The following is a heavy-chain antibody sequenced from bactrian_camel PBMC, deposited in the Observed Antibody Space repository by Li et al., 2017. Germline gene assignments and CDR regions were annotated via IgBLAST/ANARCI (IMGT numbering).Heavy chain of an antibody. J-gene: IGHJ6*01. CDR2: IYSDGSNT. CDR1: GFTFSNSW. V-gene: IGHV3S6*01. CDR3: AAEGPSWDSDSCVNSEIGY. Sequence: VQLVESGGGLVQPGGSLRLSCAGSGFTFSNSWMHWVRQAPGKGLEWVSGIYSDGSNTYYADSVKGRFTISTDNAKNTLYLQMNSLKPEDTAVYYCAAEGPSWDSDSCVNSEIGYWGQGTQVTVS. D-gene: IGHD5*01.